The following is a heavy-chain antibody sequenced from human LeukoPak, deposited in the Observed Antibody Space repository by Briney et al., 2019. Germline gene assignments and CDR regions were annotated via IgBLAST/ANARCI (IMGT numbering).Heavy chain of an antibody. CDR1: GFTFSTHW. CDR3: ARDYGRSRDYGMDV. J-gene: IGHJ6*02. CDR2: INSDGSST. D-gene: IGHD3-10*01. V-gene: IGHV3-74*01. Sequence: PGGSLRLSCAASGFTFSTHWMHWVRQAPGKGLVWVSRINSDGSSTTYADSVKGRFTISRDNAKNTLYLQMNSLRAEDTAVYYCARDYGRSRDYGMDVWGQGTTVTVSS.